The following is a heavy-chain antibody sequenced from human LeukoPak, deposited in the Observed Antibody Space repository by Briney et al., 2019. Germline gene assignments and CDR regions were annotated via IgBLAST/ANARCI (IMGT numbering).Heavy chain of an antibody. CDR3: APGAGLDAFDI. J-gene: IGHJ3*02. D-gene: IGHD3/OR15-3a*01. CDR2: ISGSGGST. CDR1: GFTFSSNA. Sequence: GGSLRLSCAASGFTFSSNAMSWGRQAPGEGLEWVSAISGSGGSTYYAVSVKGRFTISRDNSKNTLYLQMNSLRAEDTAVYYCAPGAGLDAFDIWGQGTMVTVSS. V-gene: IGHV3-23*01.